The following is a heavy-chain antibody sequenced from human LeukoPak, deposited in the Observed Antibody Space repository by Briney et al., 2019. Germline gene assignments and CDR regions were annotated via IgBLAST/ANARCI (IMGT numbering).Heavy chain of an antibody. Sequence: PSETLSLTCTVSGGSISSYYWSWIRQPPGKGLEWIGYIYYSGSTNYNPSLKSRVTISVDTSKNQFFLKLSSVTAADTAVYYCAGKDFWSGYSVNYWGQGTLVTVSS. V-gene: IGHV4-59*01. J-gene: IGHJ4*02. CDR2: IYYSGST. CDR1: GGSISSYY. CDR3: AGKDFWSGYSVNY. D-gene: IGHD3-3*01.